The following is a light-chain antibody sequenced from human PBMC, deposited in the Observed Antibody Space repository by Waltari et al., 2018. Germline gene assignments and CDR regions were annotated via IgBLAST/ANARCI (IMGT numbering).Light chain of an antibody. Sequence: ENVLTQSPASLSVSPGERATLPCRASQSVGSSSLAWYQHKPGQAPRLLIYGASRRATGIPDRFSGSGSETDFTLTINRLEPEDFAVYHCQQYGSSPPYSFGQGTKLEIK. CDR2: GAS. CDR1: QSVGSSS. J-gene: IGKJ2*03. CDR3: QQYGSSPPYS. V-gene: IGKV3-20*01.